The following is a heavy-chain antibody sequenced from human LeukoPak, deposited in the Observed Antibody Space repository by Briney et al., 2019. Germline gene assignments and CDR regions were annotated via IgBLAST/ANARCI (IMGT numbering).Heavy chain of an antibody. J-gene: IGHJ5*02. V-gene: IGHV1-2*02. CDR1: GYTFTGYY. CDR3: ARDYGSGSYYNVGP. CDR2: INPNSGGT. D-gene: IGHD3-10*01. Sequence: ASVKVSCTASGYTFTGYYMHWVRQAPGQGLEWMGWINPNSGGTNYAQKFQGRVTMIRDTSISTAYMELSRLRSDDTAVYYCARDYGSGSYYNVGPWGQGTLVTVSS.